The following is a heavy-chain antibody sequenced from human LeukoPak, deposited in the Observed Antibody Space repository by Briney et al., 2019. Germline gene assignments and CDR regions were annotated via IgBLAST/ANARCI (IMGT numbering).Heavy chain of an antibody. D-gene: IGHD5-18*01. V-gene: IGHV3-23*01. CDR3: APVYVDTAMVSLDY. CDR2: ISGSGGST. Sequence: GSLRLSCAASGFTFSSYGMSWVRQAPGKGLEWVSAISGSGGSTYYADSVKGRFTISRDNSKNTLYLQMNSLRAEDTAVYYCAPVYVDTAMVSLDYWGQGTLVTVSS. J-gene: IGHJ4*02. CDR1: GFTFSSYG.